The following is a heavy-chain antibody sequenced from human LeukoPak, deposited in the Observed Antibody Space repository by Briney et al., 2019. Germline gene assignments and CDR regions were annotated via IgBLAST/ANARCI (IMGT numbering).Heavy chain of an antibody. D-gene: IGHD3-10*01. CDR3: ARDLSTYYYGSGSANWFDP. V-gene: IGHV4-39*07. CDR1: GGSISSSNYY. J-gene: IGHJ5*02. Sequence: KTSETLSLTCTVSGGSISSSNYYWGWIRQPPGKGLEWIGSIYYSGSTHYNPSLKSRVTISIDTSKNQFSLKLSSVIAADTAMYYCARDLSTYYYGSGSANWFDPWGQGTLVSVSS. CDR2: IYYSGST.